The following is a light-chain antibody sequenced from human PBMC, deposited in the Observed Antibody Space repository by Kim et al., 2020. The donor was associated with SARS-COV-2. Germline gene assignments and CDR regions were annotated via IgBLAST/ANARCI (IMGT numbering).Light chain of an antibody. CDR3: GRWDYSLTGVV. J-gene: IGLJ3*02. CDR2: DND. Sequence: QSVLTQPPSVSAAPGQKVAISCSVGGSNPGPIYVSWYQVLPATAPKLLIYDNDKRPSEVPDRFSGSKSGTSATLGITGLQTGDEADYYCGRWDYSLTGVVFGGGTQLTVL. CDR1: GSNPGPIY. V-gene: IGLV1-51*01.